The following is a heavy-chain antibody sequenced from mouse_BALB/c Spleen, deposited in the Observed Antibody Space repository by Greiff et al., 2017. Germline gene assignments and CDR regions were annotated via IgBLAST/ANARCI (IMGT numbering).Heavy chain of an antibody. V-gene: IGHV3-6*02. CDR3: AREDYDVYFDV. Sequence: EVHLVESGPGLVKPSQSLSLTCSVTGYSITSGYYWNWIRQFPGNKLEWMGYISYDGSNNYNPSLKNRISITRDTSKNQFFLKLNSVTTEDTATYYCAREDYDVYFDVWGAGTTVTVSS. CDR1: GYSITSGYY. D-gene: IGHD2-4*01. CDR2: ISYDGSN. J-gene: IGHJ1*01.